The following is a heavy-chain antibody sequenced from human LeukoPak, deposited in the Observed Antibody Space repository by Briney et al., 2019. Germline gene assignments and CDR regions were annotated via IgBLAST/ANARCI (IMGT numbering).Heavy chain of an antibody. CDR1: GFTFSDYY. CDR2: ISSSGSTI. Sequence: GGSLRLSCAASGFTFSDYYMSWIRQAPGKGLEWVSYISSSGSTIYYADSVKGRFTISRDNAKNTLYLQMHSLRAEDTAVYYCARVSSSGWRRFKGNDAFDIWGQGTMVTVSS. CDR3: ARVSSSGWRRFKGNDAFDI. V-gene: IGHV3-11*04. D-gene: IGHD6-19*01. J-gene: IGHJ3*02.